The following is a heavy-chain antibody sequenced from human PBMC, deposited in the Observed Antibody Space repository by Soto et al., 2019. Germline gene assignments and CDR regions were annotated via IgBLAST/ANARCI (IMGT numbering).Heavy chain of an antibody. D-gene: IGHD7-27*01. Sequence: GESLKISCKGSGYSFTSYWIGWVRQMPGKGLEWMGIIYPGDSDTRYSPSFQGQVTISADKSISTAYLQWSSLKASDTAMYYCARRKGDNWGYFNYYYMDVWGKGTTVTVSS. V-gene: IGHV5-51*01. CDR2: IYPGDSDT. CDR3: ARRKGDNWGYFNYYYMDV. CDR1: GYSFTSYW. J-gene: IGHJ6*03.